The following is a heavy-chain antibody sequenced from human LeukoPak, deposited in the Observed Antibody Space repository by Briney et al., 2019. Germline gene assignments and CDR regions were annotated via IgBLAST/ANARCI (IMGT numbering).Heavy chain of an antibody. V-gene: IGHV7-4-1*02. CDR1: GYTFSSYA. D-gene: IGHD3-16*01. J-gene: IGHJ3*02. CDR3: AKDRAWYDYFWGTHYAFDI. CDR2: INTNTGNP. Sequence: ASVKVSCKASGYTFSSYAMNWVRQAPVQGLEWMGRINTNTGNPTYAQGFTGRFLFSFDTSVSTAYLQISSLKAEDTAVYYCAKDRAWYDYFWGTHYAFDIWGQGTMVTVSS.